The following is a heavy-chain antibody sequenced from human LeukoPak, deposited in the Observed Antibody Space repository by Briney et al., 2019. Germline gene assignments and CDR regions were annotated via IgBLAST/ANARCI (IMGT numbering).Heavy chain of an antibody. CDR1: GGTFSSYA. CDR2: IIPILGIA. J-gene: IGHJ4*02. D-gene: IGHD6-19*01. V-gene: IGHV1-69*04. Sequence: ASVKVSCKASGGTFSSYAISWVRQAPGQGLEWMGRIIPILGIANYAQKFQGRVTMTRNTSISTAYMELSSLRSEDTAVYYCARGGIAPSGWDFDYWGQGTLATVSS. CDR3: ARGGIAPSGWDFDY.